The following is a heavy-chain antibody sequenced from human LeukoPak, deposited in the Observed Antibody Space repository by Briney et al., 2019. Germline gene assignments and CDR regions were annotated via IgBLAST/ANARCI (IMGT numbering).Heavy chain of an antibody. V-gene: IGHV3-66*01. CDR1: EFSVGSNY. D-gene: IGHD2-2*01. Sequence: PGGSLRLSCAASEFSVGSNYMTWVRQAPGKGLGWVSLIYSGGSTYYADSVKGRFTISRDTCKNTLYLQMNSLRAADTAVYYCARGPSTYHNTGDQGTLVTVSS. CDR2: IYSGGST. CDR3: ARGPSTYHNT. J-gene: IGHJ4*02.